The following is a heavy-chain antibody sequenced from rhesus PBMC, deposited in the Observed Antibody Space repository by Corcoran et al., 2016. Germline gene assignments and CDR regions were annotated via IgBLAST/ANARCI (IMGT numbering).Heavy chain of an antibody. D-gene: IGHD3-16*01. CDR1: GYSISSGYD. CDR3: ARTLLYYSGSYYFDY. V-gene: IGHV4-76*01. J-gene: IGHJ4*01. CDR2: IYVSSVST. Sequence: QVQLQESGPGVVKPSETLSLTCAVSGYSISSGYDWSWIRQPPGKGLEGIGYIYVSSVSTNYTPSLKNRVTISKDTSKNQFSLKLSSVTAADTAVYYCARTLLYYSGSYYFDYWGQGVLVTVSS.